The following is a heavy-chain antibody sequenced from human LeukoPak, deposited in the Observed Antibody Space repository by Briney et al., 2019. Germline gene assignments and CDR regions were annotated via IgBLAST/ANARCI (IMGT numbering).Heavy chain of an antibody. CDR3: ARNVTMTVSGTKSNYFDY. D-gene: IGHD4-17*01. Sequence: SETLSLTCTVSGGSISSSSYYLGWIRQPPGKGLEWIGSIYSSGSTHYNPSLKSRLTIFVDTSKNQFSLKVNSVTAADTAVYYCARNVTMTVSGTKSNYFDYWGQGTLVTVSS. CDR1: GGSISSSSYY. V-gene: IGHV4-39*01. CDR2: IYSSGST. J-gene: IGHJ4*02.